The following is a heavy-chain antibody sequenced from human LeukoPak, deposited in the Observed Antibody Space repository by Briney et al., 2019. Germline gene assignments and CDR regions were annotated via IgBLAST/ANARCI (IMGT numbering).Heavy chain of an antibody. CDR1: GFTFSSYE. Sequence: GGSLRLSCAASGFTFSSYEMNWVRQAPGKGLEWVSSISTSSSYIYYADSVKGRFTISRDNAKNTLYLQMNSLRAEDTAVYYCARQTTVTTRFDYWGQGTLVTVSS. J-gene: IGHJ4*02. V-gene: IGHV3-21*01. D-gene: IGHD4-11*01. CDR2: ISTSSSYI. CDR3: ARQTTVTTRFDY.